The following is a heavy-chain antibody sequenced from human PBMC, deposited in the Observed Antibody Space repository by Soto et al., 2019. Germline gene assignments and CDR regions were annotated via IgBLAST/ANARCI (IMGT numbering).Heavy chain of an antibody. D-gene: IGHD6-13*01. CDR1: CGYIDNNSYY. CDR2: IYFTGYT. Sequence: SVTPSLTRTFACGYIDNNSYYWAWARQPPGKGLEWVGSIYFTGYTYIYPSLKSRLTMSVDTSKNQFSLKLDSVTAADTAVYFCLRQSLSWSRLVFWGHGTLVTVSS. J-gene: IGHJ4*01. CDR3: LRQSLSWSRLVF. V-gene: IGHV4-39*01.